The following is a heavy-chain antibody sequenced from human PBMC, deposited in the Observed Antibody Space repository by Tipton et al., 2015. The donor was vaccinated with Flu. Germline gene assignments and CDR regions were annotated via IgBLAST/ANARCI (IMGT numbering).Heavy chain of an antibody. D-gene: IGHD3-10*01. J-gene: IGHJ4*02. CDR2: VYYSGST. CDR1: GGSISSYY. V-gene: IGHV4-59*01. Sequence: TLSLTCTVSGGSISSYYWSWIRQPPGKGLEWIGYVYYSGSTNYNPSLKSRVTISVDTSKNQFSLKPSSVTAADTAVYYCARDQNGSGKLDYWGQGTLVTVSS. CDR3: ARDQNGSGKLDY.